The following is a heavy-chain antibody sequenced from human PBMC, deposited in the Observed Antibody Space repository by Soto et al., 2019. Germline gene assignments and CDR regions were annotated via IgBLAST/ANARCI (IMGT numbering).Heavy chain of an antibody. CDR3: VXVRRTGDGYGYFDY. CDR1: GFAFSTYN. CDR2: ISVSGDNT. V-gene: IGHV3-23*01. J-gene: IGHJ4*02. Sequence: GGSLRLSWAASGFAFSTYNMVWVRQAPGKELEWVSSISVSGDNTYYAASVKGRFTVSSANSKSTPYLQMNSPTAGATALYYYVXVRRTGDGYGYFDYWGRGTRVTGSA. D-gene: IGHD4-17*01.